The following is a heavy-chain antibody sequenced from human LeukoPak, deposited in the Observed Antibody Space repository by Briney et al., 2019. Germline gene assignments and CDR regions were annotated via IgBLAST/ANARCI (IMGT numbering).Heavy chain of an antibody. J-gene: IGHJ2*01. CDR1: GFTFTTYW. Sequence: GVSLKISCKVSGFTFTTYWIGWVRQMPGKGLEWMGSIYPGDSDTRYSPSFQGQVTISADKSIATASLQWSSLKASDTAMYFCARLTDSNWYFDLWGRGTLVIVSS. V-gene: IGHV5-51*01. CDR2: IYPGDSDT. D-gene: IGHD3-3*01. CDR3: ARLTDSNWYFDL.